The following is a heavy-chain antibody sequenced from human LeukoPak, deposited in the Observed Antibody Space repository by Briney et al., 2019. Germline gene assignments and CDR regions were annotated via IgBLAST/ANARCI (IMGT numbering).Heavy chain of an antibody. J-gene: IGHJ5*02. CDR2: IIPVFDRP. Sequence: EASVKVSCKTTGGRFKSYGFSWVRQAPGQGLEWMGGIIPVFDRPTYAQKFEGRVTITADKSTSTAYMELRSLTFDDTAIYYCARVATLYNWFDPWGQGTLVTVSS. CDR1: GGRFKSYG. CDR3: ARVATLYNWFDP. V-gene: IGHV1-69*06.